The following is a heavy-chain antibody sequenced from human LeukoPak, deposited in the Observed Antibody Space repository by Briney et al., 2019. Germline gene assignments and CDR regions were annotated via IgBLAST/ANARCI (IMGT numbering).Heavy chain of an antibody. CDR3: AKWGDYDILTGYYVPDY. CDR1: GFTFTNYA. J-gene: IGHJ4*02. CDR2: ITGSDGSS. D-gene: IGHD3-9*01. Sequence: PGTSLRLSCVASGFTFTNYAMSWVRQAPGKGLEWVSAITGSDGSSYYADSVKGRFTISRDNSKNTLYLQMNSLRAEDTAVYYRAKWGDYDILTGYYVPDYWGQGTLVTVSS. V-gene: IGHV3-23*01.